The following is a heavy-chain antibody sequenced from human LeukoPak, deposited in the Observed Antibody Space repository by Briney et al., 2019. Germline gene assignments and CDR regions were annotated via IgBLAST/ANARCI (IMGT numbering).Heavy chain of an antibody. J-gene: IGHJ4*02. V-gene: IGHV1-46*01. Sequence: ASVKVSCKASGYTFTSYYMHWVRQAPGQGLEWMGIINPSGGSTSYAQKFQGRVTMTRDMSTSTVYMELSSLRSEDTAVYYCARGGTMVRGVRIYFDYWGQGTLVTVSS. CDR1: GYTFTSYY. CDR3: ARGGTMVRGVRIYFDY. CDR2: INPSGGST. D-gene: IGHD3-10*01.